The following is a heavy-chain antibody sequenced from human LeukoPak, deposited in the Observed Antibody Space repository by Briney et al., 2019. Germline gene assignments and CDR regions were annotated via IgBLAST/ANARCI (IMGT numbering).Heavy chain of an antibody. CDR3: ATDFLGFDP. CDR2: IIPIFGTA. J-gene: IGHJ5*02. Sequence: GSSVKVSCKASGGTFSSYAISWVRQAPGQGLEWMGGIIPIFGTAIYAQKFQGRVTMTEDTSTDTVYMELSSLRSEDTAVYYCATDFLGFDPWGQGTLVTVSS. V-gene: IGHV1-69*06. CDR1: GGTFSSYA. D-gene: IGHD2/OR15-2a*01.